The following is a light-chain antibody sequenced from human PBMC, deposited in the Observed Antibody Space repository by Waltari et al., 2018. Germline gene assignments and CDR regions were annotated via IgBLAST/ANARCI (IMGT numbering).Light chain of an antibody. CDR3: HQYGSSPRT. CDR1: QSVSSSY. CDR2: GAS. V-gene: IGKV3-20*01. Sequence: EIVLTQSPGTLSLSPGERATPSCRASQSVSSSYLAWYQQNPGQDPRLLISGASRRATGIPERFSGSGSGTEFTLTISRLEPEDFAVYYCHQYGSSPRTFGQGAKVEIK. J-gene: IGKJ1*01.